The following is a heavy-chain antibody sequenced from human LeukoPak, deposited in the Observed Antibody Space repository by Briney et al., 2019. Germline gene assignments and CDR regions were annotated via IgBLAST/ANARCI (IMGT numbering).Heavy chain of an antibody. V-gene: IGHV4-34*01. J-gene: IGHJ4*02. D-gene: IGHD6-6*01. CDR3: AREPAVSIAADY. CDR1: GGSFSGYY. CDR2: IYHSGST. Sequence: SETLSLTCAVYGGSFSGYYWSWIRQPPGKGLEWTGYIYHSGSTYYNPSLKSRVTISVDRSKNQFSLKLSSVTAADTAVYYCAREPAVSIAADYWGQGTLVTVSS.